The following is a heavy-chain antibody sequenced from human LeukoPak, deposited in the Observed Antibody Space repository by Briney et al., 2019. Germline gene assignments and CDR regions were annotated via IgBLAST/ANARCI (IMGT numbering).Heavy chain of an antibody. J-gene: IGHJ4*02. D-gene: IGHD6-13*01. CDR3: ARGVGQQLAHYFDY. CDR1: GGSIRSSYYY. CDR2: IYDSGST. Sequence: PSETLSLTCTVSGGSIRSSYYYWGWIRQPPGKGLEWIGSIYDSGSTYYNPSLKSRVTISVDTSKNQFSLKLNSVTAADTAVYYCARGVGQQLAHYFDYWGQGTLVTVSS. V-gene: IGHV4-39*01.